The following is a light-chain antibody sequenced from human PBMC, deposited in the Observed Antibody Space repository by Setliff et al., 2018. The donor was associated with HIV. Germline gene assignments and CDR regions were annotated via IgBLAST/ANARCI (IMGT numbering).Light chain of an antibody. Sequence: QSALTQPASVSGSPGQSITISCTGTSSDAGRYNLVSWYQQHPGKAPKLMIYQATKRPSGVSNRFSGSKSGNTASLTISELQAEDEADYYCCSNTGSNTYVFGTGTKVTVL. CDR2: QAT. CDR3: CSNTGSNTYV. CDR1: SSDAGRYNL. V-gene: IGLV2-23*01. J-gene: IGLJ1*01.